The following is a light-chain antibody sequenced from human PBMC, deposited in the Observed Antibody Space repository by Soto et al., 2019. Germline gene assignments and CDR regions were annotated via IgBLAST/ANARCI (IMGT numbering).Light chain of an antibody. CDR3: QQYNDWPPLT. CDR2: DAS. Sequence: EIMMTQSPATVSVSPGERATLSCRASQSIRTNVDWYQQKPGQALRLLIYDASNRATGLSSRFSGSGSGTEFTLTISSLPSEDVAIYYCQQYNDWPPLTFGGGTRLEI. V-gene: IGKV3-15*01. CDR1: QSIRTN. J-gene: IGKJ4*01.